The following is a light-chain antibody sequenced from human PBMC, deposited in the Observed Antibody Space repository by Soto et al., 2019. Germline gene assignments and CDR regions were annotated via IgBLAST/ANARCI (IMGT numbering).Light chain of an antibody. V-gene: IGKV3-11*01. Sequence: EVVLTQSPATLSLSPGERATLSCRASQSVSIYLAWYQQKPGQAPRLLINDASNRATGIPARFSGSGSGTEFTLTISSLQPDDFATYYCQQYNSYPWTFGQGTKVEIK. J-gene: IGKJ1*01. CDR2: DAS. CDR3: QQYNSYPWT. CDR1: QSVSIY.